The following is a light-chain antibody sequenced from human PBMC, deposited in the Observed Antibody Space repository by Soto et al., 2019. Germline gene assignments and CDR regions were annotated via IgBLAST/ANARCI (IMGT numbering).Light chain of an antibody. Sequence: QSALTQPASVSGSPGQSITISCTGTSGDSGSYNRVSWYQQHPGKAPKLIIYEVTDRPSGVSNRFSGSKSGNTASLTISGLQAEDEDEYYCSSDTNINTRACVFGTGTKLTVL. V-gene: IGLV2-14*01. J-gene: IGLJ1*01. CDR2: EVT. CDR3: SSDTNINTRACV. CDR1: SGDSGSYNR.